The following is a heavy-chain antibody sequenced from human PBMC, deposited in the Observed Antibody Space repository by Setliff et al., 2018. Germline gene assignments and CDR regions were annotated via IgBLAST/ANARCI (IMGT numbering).Heavy chain of an antibody. Sequence: PSETLSLTCTVSGASINSGTYYWAWIRQPPGKGLEWIGRIHYSGTTYYNASLKSRVTMSVDTSNNQFSLSLSSVTAADTAVYYCARMSGFQYMDVWGKGTTVTVSS. D-gene: IGHD3-3*01. J-gene: IGHJ6*03. CDR1: GASINSGTYY. CDR2: IHYSGTT. V-gene: IGHV4-39*01. CDR3: ARMSGFQYMDV.